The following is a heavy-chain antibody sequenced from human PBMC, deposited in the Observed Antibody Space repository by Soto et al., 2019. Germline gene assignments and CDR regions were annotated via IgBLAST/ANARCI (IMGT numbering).Heavy chain of an antibody. D-gene: IGHD2-2*01. CDR2: ISGSGGSA. CDR1: GFTFSHYA. J-gene: IGHJ5*02. Sequence: GGSLRLSCAASGFTFSHYAMTWVRQGPGKGLEWVSAISGSGGSAYYADSGKGRFTISRDNCKNTLYLQMNSLRADDSGVYYCAKDPYSGVLVPVAIGFDPWGPGTLVTVSS. CDR3: AKDPYSGVLVPVAIGFDP. V-gene: IGHV3-23*01.